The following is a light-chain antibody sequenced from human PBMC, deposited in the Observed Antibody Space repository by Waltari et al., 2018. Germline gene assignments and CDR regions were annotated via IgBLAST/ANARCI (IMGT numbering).Light chain of an antibody. V-gene: IGKV4-1*01. CDR2: WAS. J-gene: IGKJ2*01. Sequence: DIVMTQSPESLAVSLGERSTIRCKSSQTLLYISNNKNYLSWYQQKPGKPPRLLMYWASTRESGVPDRFSGSGSGTDFTLTIGSLQAEDVAVYYCQQYYDIPYTFGQGTKLEIK. CDR3: QQYYDIPYT. CDR1: QTLLYISNNKNY.